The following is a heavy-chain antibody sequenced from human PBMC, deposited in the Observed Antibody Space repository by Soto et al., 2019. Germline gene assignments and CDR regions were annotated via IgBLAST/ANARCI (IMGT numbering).Heavy chain of an antibody. D-gene: IGHD2-2*02. Sequence: SETLSRTGAVDGSFLSESYWTWIRQPPGKGLEWIGEIAHVGVTNYNPSLMRRATMSVDTSHNQFSLRLISVTAAATAMYFCVRSRYPMPSSVLWLYTWGKGTPVTVSS. J-gene: IGHJ5*02. CDR1: GSFLSESY. CDR2: IAHVGVT. V-gene: IGHV4-34*01. CDR3: VRSRYPMPSSVLWLYT.